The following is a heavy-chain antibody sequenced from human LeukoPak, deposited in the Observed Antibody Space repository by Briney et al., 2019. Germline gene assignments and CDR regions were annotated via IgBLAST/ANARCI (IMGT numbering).Heavy chain of an antibody. CDR3: ARSKIEYYYDRSGYYIDWYFDL. V-gene: IGHV1-2*02. Sequence: GASVKVSCKASGYTFTGYYMHWVRQAPGQGLEWMGWINPNRGGTNYAQKFQGRVTMTRDTSISTAYMELSRLRSDDTAVYYCARSKIEYYYDRSGYYIDWYFDLWGRGTLVTVSS. J-gene: IGHJ2*01. D-gene: IGHD3-22*01. CDR2: INPNRGGT. CDR1: GYTFTGYY.